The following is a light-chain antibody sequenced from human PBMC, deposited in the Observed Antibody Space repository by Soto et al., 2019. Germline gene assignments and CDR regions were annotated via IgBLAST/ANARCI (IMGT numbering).Light chain of an antibody. CDR2: KAS. J-gene: IGKJ1*01. CDR3: QQYNSYRA. Sequence: DIQMTQSPSTLSASVGDRVTITCRASQSIDTWLAWHQQKPGQVPKLLISKASSLESGVPSRFSGSGSGTEFTLTISSLQPGDSATYYCQQYNSYRAFGQGTKVDIK. CDR1: QSIDTW. V-gene: IGKV1-5*03.